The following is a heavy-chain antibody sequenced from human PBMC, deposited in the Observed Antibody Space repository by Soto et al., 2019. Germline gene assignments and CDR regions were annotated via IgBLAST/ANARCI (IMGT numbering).Heavy chain of an antibody. D-gene: IGHD5-12*01. J-gene: IGHJ6*02. CDR2: TIPIFGTA. V-gene: IGHV1-69*01. Sequence: QVQLVQSGAEVKKPGSSVKVSCKASGHTFSSYAISWVRQAPGQGLEWMGGTIPIFGTANYAKKFQGRGTITADESSRTGYMELSSLGSEDRAVYYCARDRGTIFGGYGPPYYYYYGMDVWGQGSTVTVSS. CDR3: ARDRGTIFGGYGPPYYYYYGMDV. CDR1: GHTFSSYA.